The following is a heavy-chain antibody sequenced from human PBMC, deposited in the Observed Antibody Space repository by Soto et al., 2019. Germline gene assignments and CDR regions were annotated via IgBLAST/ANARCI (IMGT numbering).Heavy chain of an antibody. J-gene: IGHJ4*02. Sequence: ASVKVSCKASGYTFTNYGVSWVRQAPGQGLEWMGWIGGYKGNTNYAQKLQGRVTMTTDTSTSTAYMELRSLRSDDTAVYYCARGLRYLSDFDYWGQGTLVTVSS. CDR1: GYTFTNYG. CDR3: ARGLRYLSDFDY. CDR2: IGGYKGNT. D-gene: IGHD3-9*01. V-gene: IGHV1-18*01.